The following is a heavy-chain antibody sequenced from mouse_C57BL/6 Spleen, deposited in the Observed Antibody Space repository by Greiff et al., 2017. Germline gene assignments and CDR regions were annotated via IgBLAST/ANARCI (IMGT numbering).Heavy chain of an antibody. Sequence: VQLQQSGPELVKPGASVKISCKASGYTFTDYYMNWVKQSHGKSLEWIGDINPNNGGTSYNQKFKGKATLTVDKSSSTAYMELRSLTSEDSAVYYCARGPVVDFDYWGQGTTLTVSS. CDR2: INPNNGGT. V-gene: IGHV1-26*01. D-gene: IGHD1-1*01. CDR3: ARGPVVDFDY. CDR1: GYTFTDYY. J-gene: IGHJ2*01.